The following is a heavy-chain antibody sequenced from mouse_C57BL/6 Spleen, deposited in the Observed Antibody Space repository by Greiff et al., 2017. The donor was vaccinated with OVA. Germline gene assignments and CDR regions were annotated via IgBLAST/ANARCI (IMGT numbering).Heavy chain of an antibody. Sequence: VQLQQSGAELVRPGASVMLSCTASGFNIKDYYMHWVKQRPEQGLEWIGRIDPEDGDTEYAPKFQGKATMTADTSSNTAYLQLSSLTSEDTAVYYCPYGSSYHYYAMDYWGQGTSVTVSS. CDR2: IDPEDGDT. J-gene: IGHJ4*01. D-gene: IGHD1-1*01. CDR1: GFNIKDYY. V-gene: IGHV14-1*01. CDR3: PYGSSYHYYAMDY.